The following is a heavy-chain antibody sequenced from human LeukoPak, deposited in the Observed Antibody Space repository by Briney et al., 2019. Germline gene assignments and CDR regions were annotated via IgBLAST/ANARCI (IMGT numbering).Heavy chain of an antibody. CDR2: ISYDGSNK. J-gene: IGHJ4*02. CDR1: GFTFSSYA. D-gene: IGHD1-26*01. Sequence: GGSLRLSCAASGFTFSSYAMHWVRQAPGKGLEWVAVISYDGSNKYYAASVKGRFTISRDNSKNTLYLQMNSLRAEDTAVYYCARVIVGGSFNYWGQGTLVTVSS. V-gene: IGHV3-30*04. CDR3: ARVIVGGSFNY.